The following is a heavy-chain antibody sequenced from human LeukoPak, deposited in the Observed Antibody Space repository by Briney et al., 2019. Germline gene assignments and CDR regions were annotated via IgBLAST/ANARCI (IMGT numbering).Heavy chain of an antibody. J-gene: IGHJ6*03. CDR1: GGSFSGNY. Sequence: PSETLSLTCAVYGGSFSGNYWSWIRQPPGKGLEWIGEINHSGTTNYNPSLKSRVTISVDTSKNQFSLKLSSVTAADTAVFYCARGVAMVRGVVPWNGDYYYMDVWGKGTTVTVSS. CDR3: ARGVAMVRGVVPWNGDYYYMDV. CDR2: INHSGTT. V-gene: IGHV4-34*01. D-gene: IGHD3-10*01.